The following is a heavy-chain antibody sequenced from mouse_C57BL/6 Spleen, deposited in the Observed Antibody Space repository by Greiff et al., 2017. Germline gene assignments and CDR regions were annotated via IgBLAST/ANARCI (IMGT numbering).Heavy chain of an antibody. CDR2: INPGSGGT. Sequence: VQLQQSGAELVRPGTSVKVSCKASGYAFTNYLIEWVKQRPGQGLEWIGVINPGSGGTTYNEKFKGKATLTADKSSSTAYMQLSSLTSEDSAVYFCAKITTVVANWYFDVWGTGTTVTVSS. V-gene: IGHV1-54*01. J-gene: IGHJ1*03. CDR3: AKITTVVANWYFDV. CDR1: GYAFTNYL. D-gene: IGHD1-1*01.